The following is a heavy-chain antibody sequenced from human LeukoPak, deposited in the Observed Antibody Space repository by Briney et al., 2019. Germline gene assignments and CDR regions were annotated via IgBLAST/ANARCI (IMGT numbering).Heavy chain of an antibody. CDR3: ARDPDYGDYELDY. D-gene: IGHD4-17*01. CDR1: GFTFSSYE. V-gene: IGHV3-21*01. J-gene: IGHJ4*02. CDR2: ISRSSSYI. Sequence: PGGSLRLSCAASGFTFSSYEMNWVRQAPGKGLEWVSSISRSSSYIYYADSVKGRFTISRDNAKNSLYLQMNSLRAEDTAVYYCARDPDYGDYELDYWGQGTLVTVSS.